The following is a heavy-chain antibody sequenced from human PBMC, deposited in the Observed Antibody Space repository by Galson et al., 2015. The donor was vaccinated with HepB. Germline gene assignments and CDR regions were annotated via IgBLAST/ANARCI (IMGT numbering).Heavy chain of an antibody. D-gene: IGHD3-9*01. Sequence: SVKVSCKASGYTFTGYYMHWVRQAPGQGLEWMGWINPNTGGTNYAQKFQGRVTMSRDTSIRTAYVELSRLRSDDTAVYYCAKDGARGDFDWLTYYYYGMDVWGQGTTVTVSS. CDR2: INPNTGGT. CDR3: AKDGARGDFDWLTYYYYGMDV. CDR1: GYTFTGYY. J-gene: IGHJ6*02. V-gene: IGHV1-2*02.